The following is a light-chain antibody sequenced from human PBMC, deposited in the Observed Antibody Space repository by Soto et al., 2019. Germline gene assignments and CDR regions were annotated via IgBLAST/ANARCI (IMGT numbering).Light chain of an antibody. J-gene: IGLJ1*01. V-gene: IGLV1-51*02. CDR1: SSNIGNNY. CDR2: ENN. Sequence: QSVLTQPPSVSAAPGQKVTISCSGSSSNIGNNYVSWYQQLPGTAPKLLIYENNKRPSGIPDRFSGSKSGTSATLGITGLQTWDEADYYCGTWDSSLSAGGFGNGTKLNVL. CDR3: GTWDSSLSAGG.